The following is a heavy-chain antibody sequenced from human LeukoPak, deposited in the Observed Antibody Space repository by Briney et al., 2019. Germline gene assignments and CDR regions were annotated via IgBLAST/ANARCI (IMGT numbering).Heavy chain of an antibody. J-gene: IGHJ6*03. Sequence: GGSLRLSCAASGFTFSSYAMHWVRQATGKGLEYVSAISSNGGSTYYANSVKGRFTISRDNSKNTLYLQMGSLRAEDMAVYYCARGYSSGWYAYYYYYYYMDIWGKGTTVTVSS. D-gene: IGHD6-19*01. CDR3: ARGYSSGWYAYYYYYYYMDI. V-gene: IGHV3-64*01. CDR2: ISSNGGST. CDR1: GFTFSSYA.